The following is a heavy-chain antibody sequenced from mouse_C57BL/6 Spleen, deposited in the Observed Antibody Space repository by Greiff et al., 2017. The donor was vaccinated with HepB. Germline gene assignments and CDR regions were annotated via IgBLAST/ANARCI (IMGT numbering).Heavy chain of an antibody. J-gene: IGHJ4*01. CDR1: GYTFTDYN. V-gene: IGHV1-18*01. CDR3: ARPYYSNFGYAMDY. Sequence: EVKLMESGPELVKPGASVKIPCKASGYTFTDYNMDWVKQSHGKSLEWIGDINPNNGGTIYNQKFKGKATLTVDKSSSTAYMELRSLTSEDTAVYYCARPYYSNFGYAMDYWGQGTSVTVSS. D-gene: IGHD2-5*01. CDR2: INPNNGGT.